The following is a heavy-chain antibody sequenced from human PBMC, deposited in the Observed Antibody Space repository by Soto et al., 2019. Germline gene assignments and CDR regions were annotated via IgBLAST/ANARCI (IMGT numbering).Heavy chain of an antibody. CDR3: TKEYIVGTTWGYFES. J-gene: IGHJ4*02. CDR2: ISYDGSNE. CDR1: GFIFSTYG. V-gene: IGHV3-30*18. Sequence: VQLVESGGGVVQPGGSLRLSCAASGFIFSTYGMHWVRQVPGKGLEWVAHISYDGSNEHYADSVKGRFTVSRDNAKNTLSLQLTSLRSEDTGVYYCTKEYIVGTTWGYFESWGQGTLVTVSS. D-gene: IGHD1-26*01.